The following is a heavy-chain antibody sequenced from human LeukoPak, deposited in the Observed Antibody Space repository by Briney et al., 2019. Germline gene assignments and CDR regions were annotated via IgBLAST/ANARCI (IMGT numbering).Heavy chain of an antibody. V-gene: IGHV3-48*03. CDR2: ISSSGCTI. CDR3: ARAPYSSGWYGFDY. J-gene: IGHJ4*02. Sequence: PGGSLRLSCAASGFTFSSYEMNWVRQAPGKGLEWVSYISSSGCTIYYADSVKGRFTISRDNAKNSLYLQMNSLRAEDTAVYYCARAPYSSGWYGFDYWGQGTLVTVSS. CDR1: GFTFSSYE. D-gene: IGHD6-19*01.